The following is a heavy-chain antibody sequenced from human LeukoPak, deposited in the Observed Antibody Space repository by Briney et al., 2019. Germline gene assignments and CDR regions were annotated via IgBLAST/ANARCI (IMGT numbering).Heavy chain of an antibody. CDR1: GGSISSGGYY. D-gene: IGHD3-22*01. V-gene: IGHV4-31*03. CDR2: IYYSGST. CDR3: ARGESSGSNWFDP. J-gene: IGHJ5*02. Sequence: SQTLSLTCTVSGGSISSGGYYWSWIRQHPGKGLEWIGYIYYSGSTYYNPSLKSRVTISVDTSKNQFSLKLSSVTAADTAVYYCARGESSGSNWFDPWGQGTLVTVST.